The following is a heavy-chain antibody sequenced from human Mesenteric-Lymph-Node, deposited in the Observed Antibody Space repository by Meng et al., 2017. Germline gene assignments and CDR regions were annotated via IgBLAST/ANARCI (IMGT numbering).Heavy chain of an antibody. V-gene: IGHV4-4*03. CDR3: ARDKGGVGAFDI. CDR1: GGSISSSNW. J-gene: IGHJ3*02. Sequence: QWQLQCPGPGLVKPHQPLSLTCSVSGGSISSSNWWSWVRQPPGKGLEWIGEIYHSGSTNYNPSLKSRVTISVDKSKNQFSLKLSSVTAADTAVYYCARDKGGVGAFDIWGQGTMVTVSS. D-gene: IGHD1-26*01. CDR2: IYHSGST.